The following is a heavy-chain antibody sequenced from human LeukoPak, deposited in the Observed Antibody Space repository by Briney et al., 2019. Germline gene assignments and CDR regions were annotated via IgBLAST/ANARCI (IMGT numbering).Heavy chain of an antibody. CDR2: ISSSSSYI. CDR1: GFTFSSYE. CDR3: ARDLRGGAFQH. D-gene: IGHD3-16*01. V-gene: IGHV3-21*01. J-gene: IGHJ1*01. Sequence: GGSLRLSCAASGFTFSSYEMNWVRQAPGKGLEWVSSISSSSSYIYYADSVKGRFTISRDNAKNSLYLQMNSLRAEDTAVYYCARDLRGGAFQHWGQGTLVTVSS.